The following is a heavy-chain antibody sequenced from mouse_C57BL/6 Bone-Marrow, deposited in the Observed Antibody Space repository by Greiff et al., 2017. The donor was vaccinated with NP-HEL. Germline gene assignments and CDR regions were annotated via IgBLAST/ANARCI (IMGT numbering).Heavy chain of an antibody. V-gene: IGHV14-2*01. CDR3: ASLYGSSYGYFDV. Sequence: EVHLVESGAELVKPGASVKLSCPASGFNIKDYYMRWVKQRTEQGLEWIGRLDPEDGETKYAPKFQGKATITADTSSKTAYLQLSSLTSEDTAVYYCASLYGSSYGYFDVWGTGTTVTVSS. CDR1: GFNIKDYY. D-gene: IGHD1-1*01. CDR2: LDPEDGET. J-gene: IGHJ1*03.